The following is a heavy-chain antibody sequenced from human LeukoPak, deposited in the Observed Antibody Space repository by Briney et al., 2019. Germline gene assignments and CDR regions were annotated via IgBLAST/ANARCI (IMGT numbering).Heavy chain of an antibody. Sequence: PGGSLRLSCAASGFTFDSYGMHWVRQAPGKGLEWVAVIPYDGTKEHYADSVKGRFTISRDNSKKTVYLQMNSLRPEDTAIYLCAREIIGGDDLWGQGTLVTVSS. D-gene: IGHD2-21*01. CDR2: IPYDGTKE. CDR1: GFTFDSYG. CDR3: AREIIGGDDL. V-gene: IGHV3-30*03. J-gene: IGHJ5*02.